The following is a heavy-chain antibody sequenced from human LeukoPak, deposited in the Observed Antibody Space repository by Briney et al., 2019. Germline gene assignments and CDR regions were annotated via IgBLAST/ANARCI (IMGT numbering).Heavy chain of an antibody. CDR1: GYTFIGYG. D-gene: IGHD2-21*02. Sequence: ASVKVSCEASGYTFIGYGISWVRQAPGQGLEWMGWISGYNGNTNYAQNLQGRVTMTTDTSTSTAYMELRSLRSDDTAVHYCARGLGVVTAQSEQPKPRYFDLWGRGTQVTVSS. CDR3: ARGLGVVTAQSEQPKPRYFDL. CDR2: ISGYNGNT. J-gene: IGHJ2*01. V-gene: IGHV1-18*01.